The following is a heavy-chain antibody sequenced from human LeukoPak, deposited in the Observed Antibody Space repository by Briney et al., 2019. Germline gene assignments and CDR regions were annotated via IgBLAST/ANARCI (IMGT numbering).Heavy chain of an antibody. D-gene: IGHD3-10*01. CDR3: ARDGTYYYGSGSYFY. Sequence: ASVKVSCKASGYTFTGYYMHWVRQAPGQGLEWIGWINPNSGGTNYAQKFQGRVTMTRDTSISTAYMELSRLRSDDTAVYYCARDGTYYYGSGSYFYWGQGTLVTVSS. CDR2: INPNSGGT. CDR1: GYTFTGYY. V-gene: IGHV1-2*02. J-gene: IGHJ4*02.